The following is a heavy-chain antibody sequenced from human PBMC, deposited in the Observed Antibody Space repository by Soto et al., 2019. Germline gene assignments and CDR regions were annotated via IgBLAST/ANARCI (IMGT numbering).Heavy chain of an antibody. CDR3: ARGTPCSGSSCYVGELDC. Sequence: QVQLVQSGAEVKRPGASVKVSCKASGYTFSNYGFSWVRQAPGQGLECMGWISAYNGNTNYAQKVQGRVTMTTDTSTSTAYMELTSLRSDDTAVYYCARGTPCSGSSCYVGELDCWGQGTLVTVSS. D-gene: IGHD2-2*01. V-gene: IGHV1-18*01. CDR2: ISAYNGNT. J-gene: IGHJ4*02. CDR1: GYTFSNYG.